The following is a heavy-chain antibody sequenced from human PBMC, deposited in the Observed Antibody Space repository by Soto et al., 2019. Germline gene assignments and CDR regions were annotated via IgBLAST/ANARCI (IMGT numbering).Heavy chain of an antibody. D-gene: IGHD3-10*01. J-gene: IGHJ6*03. Sequence: QVQLQQWGAGLLKPSETLSLTCAVYGGSFSGYYWSWIRQPPGKGLEWIGEINHSGSTNYNPSLKSRVTISVDTSKNQFSLKLSSVTAADTAVYYYARGNGSGSYYRLLFYYMDVWGKGTTVTVSS. CDR3: ARGNGSGSYYRLLFYYMDV. V-gene: IGHV4-34*01. CDR2: INHSGST. CDR1: GGSFSGYY.